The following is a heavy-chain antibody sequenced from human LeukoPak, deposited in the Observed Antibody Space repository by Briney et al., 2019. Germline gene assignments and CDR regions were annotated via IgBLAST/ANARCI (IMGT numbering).Heavy chain of an antibody. CDR3: ARDPPGTTAFDL. J-gene: IGHJ3*01. D-gene: IGHD1-1*01. V-gene: IGHV1-2*02. CDR1: GYTFTSYA. CDR2: INPKSDGT. Sequence: GASVKVSCKASGYTFTSYAMNWVRQAPGQGLEWMGWINPKSDGTKYAQNFRGRVTMTWDTSISTAYMEVSSLTSDDTAMFYCARDPPGTTAFDLWGQGTMVTVSS.